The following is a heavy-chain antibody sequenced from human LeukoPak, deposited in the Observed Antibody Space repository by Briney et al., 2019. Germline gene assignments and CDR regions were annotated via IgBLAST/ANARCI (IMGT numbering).Heavy chain of an antibody. V-gene: IGHV3-53*01. D-gene: IGHD2-15*01. CDR3: AKVRGVVVAAYDY. CDR1: GFTVSSNY. J-gene: IGHJ4*02. Sequence: GGSLRLSCAASGFTVSSNYMSWVRQAPGKGLEWVSVIYSGGSTYYADSVKGRFTISRDNSKNTLYLQMNSLRAEDTAVYYCAKVRGVVVAAYDYWGQGTLVTVSS. CDR2: IYSGGST.